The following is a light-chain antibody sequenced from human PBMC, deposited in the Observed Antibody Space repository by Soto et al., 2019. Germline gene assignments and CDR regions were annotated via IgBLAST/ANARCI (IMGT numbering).Light chain of an antibody. CDR2: GAS. CDR1: QRVSSSY. V-gene: IGKV3-20*01. CDR3: QQYGSSPT. Sequence: EIVLTQSPGTLSLSPGERATLSCRASQRVSSSYLAWYQQKPGQAPRLLIYGASSRATGIPDRFSGSGSVTDFTLTINRLEPEDFAVYYCQQYGSSPTFGPGSKVDIK. J-gene: IGKJ3*01.